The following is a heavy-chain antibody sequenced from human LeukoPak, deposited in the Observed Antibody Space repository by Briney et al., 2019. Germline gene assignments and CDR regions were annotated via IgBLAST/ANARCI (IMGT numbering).Heavy chain of an antibody. V-gene: IGHV1-69*05. CDR3: ASYDSFGAFDI. CDR2: IIPIFGTA. CDR1: GYTFTSYA. D-gene: IGHD3-22*01. J-gene: IGHJ3*02. Sequence: SAKVSCKASGYTFTSYAISWVRQAPGQGLEWMGRIIPIFGTANYAQKFQGRVTITTDESTSTAYMELSSLRSEDTAVYYCASYDSFGAFDIWGQGTMVTVSS.